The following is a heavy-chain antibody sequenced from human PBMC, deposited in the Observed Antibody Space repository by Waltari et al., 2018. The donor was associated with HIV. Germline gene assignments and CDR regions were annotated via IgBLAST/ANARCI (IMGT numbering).Heavy chain of an antibody. CDR2: MSYSGST. CDR3: ARLGDTIGFDF. Sequence: QLQLQESGPGLVKPSETLSLTCTVSGGSISSSNYYWGWIRQPPGKGLAWIGSMSYSGSTSYIPSLKSRVTISLDTSQSQFSLKLNSVTAADTTVYYCARLGDTIGFDFWGQGTLVTVSS. J-gene: IGHJ4*02. CDR1: GGSISSSNYY. V-gene: IGHV4-39*07. D-gene: IGHD3-16*01.